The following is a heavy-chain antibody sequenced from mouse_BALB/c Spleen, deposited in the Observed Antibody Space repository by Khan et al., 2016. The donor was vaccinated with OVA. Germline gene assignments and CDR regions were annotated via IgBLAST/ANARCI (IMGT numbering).Heavy chain of an antibody. Sequence: EVELMESGPELVKPGASVKISCKASGYSFTGYFMNWVMQSHGKSLEWIGRINPHIGETFYNQKFKGKATLTVDESSSTAHMELRSLASEDSAVYYCARIYGSDFDYWGQGTPLTVSS. J-gene: IGHJ2*01. D-gene: IGHD1-1*01. CDR1: GYSFTGYF. CDR3: ARIYGSDFDY. V-gene: IGHV1-20*02. CDR2: INPHIGET.